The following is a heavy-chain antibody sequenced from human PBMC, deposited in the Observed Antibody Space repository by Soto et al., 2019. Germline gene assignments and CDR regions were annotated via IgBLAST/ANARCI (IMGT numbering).Heavy chain of an antibody. CDR3: ARDLSPYYGSGSYFLEFDP. CDR2: ISAYNGNT. CDR1: GYTFTSYA. Sequence: ASVKVSCKASGYTFTSYAMHWVRQAPGQRLEWMGWISAYNGNTNYAQKLQGRVTMTTDTSTSTAYMELRSLRSDDTAVYYCARDLSPYYGSGSYFLEFDPWGQGTLVTVS. D-gene: IGHD3-10*01. V-gene: IGHV1-18*01. J-gene: IGHJ5*02.